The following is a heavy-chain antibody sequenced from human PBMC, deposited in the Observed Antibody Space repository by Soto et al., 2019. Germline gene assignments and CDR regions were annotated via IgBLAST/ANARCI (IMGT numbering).Heavy chain of an antibody. Sequence: GGSLRLSCAASGFTFSSYWMHWVRQAPGKGLVWVSRINSDGSSTKYADSVKGRFTISRDNAKNTLYLQMNSLRAEDTAMYYCASSGYCSGVSCNYWGQGTLVTVSS. D-gene: IGHD2-15*01. CDR3: ASSGYCSGVSCNY. CDR2: INSDGSST. CDR1: GFTFSSYW. J-gene: IGHJ4*02. V-gene: IGHV3-74*03.